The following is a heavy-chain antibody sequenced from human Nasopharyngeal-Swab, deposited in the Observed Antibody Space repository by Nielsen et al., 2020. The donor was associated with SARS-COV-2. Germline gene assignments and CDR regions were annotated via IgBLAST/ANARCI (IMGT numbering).Heavy chain of an antibody. CDR3: ARGGYSGYEYYFDY. CDR1: GFTVSSNY. J-gene: IGHJ4*02. CDR2: IKQDGSEK. V-gene: IGHV3-7*01. Sequence: GESLKISCAASGFTVSSNYMSWVRQAPGKGLEWVANIKQDGSEKYYVDSVKGRFTISRDNAKNSLYLQMNSLRAEDTAVYYCARGGYSGYEYYFDYWGQGTLVTVSS. D-gene: IGHD5-12*01.